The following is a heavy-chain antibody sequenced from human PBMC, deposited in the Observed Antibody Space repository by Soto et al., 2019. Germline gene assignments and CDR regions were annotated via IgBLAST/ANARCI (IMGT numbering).Heavy chain of an antibody. CDR3: ARESIGCGGDCLDY. CDR1: GFTFSNYE. Sequence: EVQLVESGGGLVQPGGSLRLSCAASGFTFSNYEWNWVRQAPGKGLEWISYISTSGDAMYYADSVKGRFAVPRDNTMNSLYLQMNSLRAEDTAAYYCARESIGCGGDCLDYWGQQTLVTVSS. CDR2: ISTSGDAM. D-gene: IGHD2-21*01. V-gene: IGHV3-48*03. J-gene: IGHJ4*02.